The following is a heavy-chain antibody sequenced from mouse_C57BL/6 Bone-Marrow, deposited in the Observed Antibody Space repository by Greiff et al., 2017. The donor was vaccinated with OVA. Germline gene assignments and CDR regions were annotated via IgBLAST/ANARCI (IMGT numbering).Heavy chain of an antibody. CDR1: GYTFTSYD. Sequence: QVQLQQSGPELVKPGASVKLSCKASGYTFTSYDINWVKQRPGQGLEWIGWIYPRDGSTKYNEKFKGKATLTVDTSSSTAYMELHSLTSEDSAVYFCASEGIFAIYYYGTLAYWGQGTLVTVSA. V-gene: IGHV1-85*01. CDR3: ASEGIFAIYYYGTLAY. D-gene: IGHD1-1*01. J-gene: IGHJ3*01. CDR2: IYPRDGST.